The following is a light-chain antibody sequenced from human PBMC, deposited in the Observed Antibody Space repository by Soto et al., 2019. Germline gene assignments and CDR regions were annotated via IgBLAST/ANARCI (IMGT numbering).Light chain of an antibody. CDR1: QSVSSN. Sequence: EIVLTQSPATLSLSPGERATLSCRASQSVSSNLAWYQQKPGQAPRLLIYVASTRATGIPARFTGSGSGTEFTFTIRSLQSEDFAVYHCHQYNNPPFTFGQGTPLEIK. CDR2: VAS. J-gene: IGKJ2*01. CDR3: HQYNNPPFT. V-gene: IGKV3-15*01.